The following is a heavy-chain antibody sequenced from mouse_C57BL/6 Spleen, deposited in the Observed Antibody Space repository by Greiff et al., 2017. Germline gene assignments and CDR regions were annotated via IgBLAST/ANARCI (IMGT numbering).Heavy chain of an antibody. J-gene: IGHJ2*01. V-gene: IGHV14-4*01. D-gene: IGHD2-10*02. CDR1: GFNIKDDY. Sequence: VQLQQSGAELVRPGASVKLSCTASGFNIKDDYMHWVKQRPEQGLEWIGWIDPESGDTEYTAKFQGKATITADKSSNTAYLQLSSLTSEDTSVYYCTTGYGNYGYWGQGTTLTVSA. CDR3: TTGYGNYGY. CDR2: IDPESGDT.